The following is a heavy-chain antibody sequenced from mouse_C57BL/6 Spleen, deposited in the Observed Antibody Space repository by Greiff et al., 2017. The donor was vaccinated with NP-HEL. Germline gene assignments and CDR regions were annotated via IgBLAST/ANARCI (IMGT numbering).Heavy chain of an antibody. D-gene: IGHD2-4*01. CDR3: ARRNDDEGFDY. J-gene: IGHJ2*01. CDR2: INPNNGGT. CDR1: GYTFTDYY. V-gene: IGHV1-26*01. Sequence: EVQLQQSGPELVKPGASVKISCKASGYTFTDYYMNWVKQSHGKSLEWIGDINPNNGGTSYNQKFKGKATLTVDKSSSTAYMELRSLTSEDSAVYCCARRNDDEGFDYWGQGTTLTVAS.